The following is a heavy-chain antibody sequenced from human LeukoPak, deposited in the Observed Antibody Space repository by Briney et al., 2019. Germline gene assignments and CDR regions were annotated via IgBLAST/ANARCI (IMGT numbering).Heavy chain of an antibody. CDR1: GGSISSGDYY. V-gene: IGHV4-31*03. J-gene: IGHJ4*02. Sequence: PSQTLSLTCTVSGGSISSGDYYWSWIRQHPGKGLERIGYIYYSGSTYYNPSLKSRVTISVDTSKNQFSLKLSSVTAADTAVYYCARASYYDSSGLTDPYYFDYWGQGTLVTVSS. CDR3: ARASYYDSSGLTDPYYFDY. CDR2: IYYSGST. D-gene: IGHD3-22*01.